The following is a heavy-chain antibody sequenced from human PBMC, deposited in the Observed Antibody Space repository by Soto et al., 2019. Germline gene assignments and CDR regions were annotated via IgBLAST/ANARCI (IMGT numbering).Heavy chain of an antibody. CDR2: ISGSGGST. J-gene: IGHJ4*02. D-gene: IGHD2-21*01. CDR3: AKDWYCGGDCYDVNYFDY. CDR1: GFTFSSYA. V-gene: IGHV3-23*01. Sequence: GGSLRLSCAASGFTFSSYAMSWVRQAPGKGLEWVSAISGSGGSTYYADSVKGRFTISRDNSKNTLYLQMNSLRAEDTAVYYCAKDWYCGGDCYDVNYFDYWGQGTLVTVSS.